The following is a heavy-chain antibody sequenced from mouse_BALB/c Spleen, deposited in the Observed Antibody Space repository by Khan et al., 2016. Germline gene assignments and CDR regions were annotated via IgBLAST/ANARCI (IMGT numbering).Heavy chain of an antibody. V-gene: IGHV3-8*02. Sequence: EVQLQESGPSLVKPSQTLSLTCSVTGDSITSGYWNWIRKFPGNNLEYMGYISYSGSTYYNPSLQSRLSITRDTSKSQYYLQLNSVTTEDTATYYCAGYYGHFFDYWGQGTTLTVSS. J-gene: IGHJ2*01. CDR1: GDSITSGY. D-gene: IGHD1-1*02. CDR2: ISYSGST. CDR3: AGYYGHFFDY.